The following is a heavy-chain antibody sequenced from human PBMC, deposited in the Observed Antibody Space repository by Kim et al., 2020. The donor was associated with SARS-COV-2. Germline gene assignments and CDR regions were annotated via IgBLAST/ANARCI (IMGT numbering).Heavy chain of an antibody. Sequence: LSLTCAASGFTFSSYGMHWVRQAPGKGLEWVAVISYDGSNKYYADSVKGRFTISRDNSKNTLYLQMNSLRAEDTAVYYCAKDLTADFWSGYNYGMDV. V-gene: IGHV3-30*18. D-gene: IGHD3-3*01. J-gene: IGHJ6*01. CDR1: GFTFSSYG. CDR2: ISYDGSNK. CDR3: AKDLTADFWSGYNYGMDV.